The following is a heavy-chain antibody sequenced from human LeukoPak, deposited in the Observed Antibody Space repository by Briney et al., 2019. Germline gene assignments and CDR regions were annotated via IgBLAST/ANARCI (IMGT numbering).Heavy chain of an antibody. CDR1: GYSLTDLL. D-gene: IGHD6-13*01. Sequence: ASVTVSSKVSGYSLTDLLMHWVRQAPGKGLEWMGGFDSQDGKTSYAQKFQGRVTMTEDTSTDTAYMELSSLTSEDTALYYCATYSTSWYRRDYYYYYMDVWGKGTTVTVSS. CDR3: ATYSTSWYRRDYYYYYMDV. CDR2: FDSQDGKT. J-gene: IGHJ6*03. V-gene: IGHV1-24*01.